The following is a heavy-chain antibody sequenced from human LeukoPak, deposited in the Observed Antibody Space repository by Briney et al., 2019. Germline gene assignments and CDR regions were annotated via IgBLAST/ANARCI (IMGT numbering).Heavy chain of an antibody. Sequence: ASVKVSCKASGYTFSSYDINWVRQATGQGLEWMGWMNPKSGNTVYAQKFQGRVTMTRNTSISTAYMELSSLRSEDTAVYYCVRTYSSYEEGAFDIWGQGTMVTVSS. J-gene: IGHJ3*02. CDR1: GYTFSSYD. CDR3: VRTYSSYEEGAFDI. CDR2: MNPKSGNT. D-gene: IGHD6-19*01. V-gene: IGHV1-8*01.